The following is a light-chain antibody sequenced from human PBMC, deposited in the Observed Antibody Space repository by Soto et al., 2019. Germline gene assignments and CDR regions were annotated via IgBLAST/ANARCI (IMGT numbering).Light chain of an antibody. V-gene: IGLV2-14*01. Sequence: QSALTQPASVSGSPGQSITISCTGTSSDVDNYNYVSWYQHHPGKAPKLMIYEVSNRPSGVSNRFSGSKSGNTASLAISGLQSEDEADYYCESWDDTLKGHVFGGGTKLTVL. CDR2: EVS. CDR1: SSDVDNYNY. CDR3: ESWDDTLKGHV. J-gene: IGLJ3*02.